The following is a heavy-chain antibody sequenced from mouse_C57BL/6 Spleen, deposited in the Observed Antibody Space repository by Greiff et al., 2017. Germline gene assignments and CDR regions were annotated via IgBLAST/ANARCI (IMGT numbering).Heavy chain of an antibody. J-gene: IGHJ3*01. CDR3: ARDIGSSGFLGFAY. CDR2: ISYDGSN. Sequence: EVQLQQSGPGLVKPSQSLSLTCSVTGYSITSGYSWNWIRQFPGNKLEWMGYISYDGSNNYNPSLKNRISITRDPSKNQFFLKLNSVTTEDTATYYCARDIGSSGFLGFAYWGQGTLVTVSA. V-gene: IGHV3-6*01. CDR1: GYSITSGYS. D-gene: IGHD3-2*02.